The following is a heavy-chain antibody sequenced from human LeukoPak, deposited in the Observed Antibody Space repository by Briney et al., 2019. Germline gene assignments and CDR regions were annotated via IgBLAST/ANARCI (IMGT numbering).Heavy chain of an antibody. D-gene: IGHD3-10*01. J-gene: IGHJ6*02. V-gene: IGHV3-66*01. CDR1: GFTVSSNY. CDR2: IYSGGST. CDR3: ARGGSGTDGMDV. Sequence: GGSLRLSCAASGFTVSSNYMSWFRQAPGKGLEWVSVIYSGGSTYYADSVKGRFTISRDNSKNTLYLQMNSLRAEDTAVYYCARGGSGTDGMDVWGQGTTVTVSS.